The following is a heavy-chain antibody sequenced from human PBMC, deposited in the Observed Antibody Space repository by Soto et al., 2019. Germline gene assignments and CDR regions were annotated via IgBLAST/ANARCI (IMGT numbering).Heavy chain of an antibody. CDR2: ISYDGSRK. CDR1: GFTFSSYG. D-gene: IGHD2-8*01. J-gene: IGHJ5*02. Sequence: QVQLVESGGGVVQPGRSLRLSCAASGFTFSSYGMDWVRQAPGKGLEWVAVISYDGSRKYYADSVKGRFTISRDNSKNTLYLQMNSLRAEDTAVYYCAKSVMVYEINCFDPWGQGTLVTVSS. V-gene: IGHV3-30*18. CDR3: AKSVMVYEINCFDP.